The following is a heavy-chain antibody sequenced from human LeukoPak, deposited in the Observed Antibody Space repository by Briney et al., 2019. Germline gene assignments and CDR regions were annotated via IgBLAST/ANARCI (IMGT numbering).Heavy chain of an antibody. CDR1: GFTFSSYS. CDR3: ARVDRSGWYGTDS. CDR2: ISSSSSYI. D-gene: IGHD6-19*01. J-gene: IGHJ4*02. V-gene: IGHV3-21*01. Sequence: PGGSLRLSCAASGFTFSSYSMNWVRQAPGKGLEWVSSISSSSSYIYYADSVKGRFTISRDNAKNSLYLQMNSLRAEDTAVYYCARVDRSGWYGTDSWGQGTLVTVSS.